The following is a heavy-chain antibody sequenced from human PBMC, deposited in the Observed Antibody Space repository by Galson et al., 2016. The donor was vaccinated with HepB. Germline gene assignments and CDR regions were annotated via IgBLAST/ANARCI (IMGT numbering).Heavy chain of an antibody. CDR1: GYTFTKFS. D-gene: IGHD3-16*01. J-gene: IGHJ4*02. CDR3: ARGWEVQDFIWGSSEDY. V-gene: IGHV1-3*01. Sequence: SVKVSCKASGYTFTKFSIHWVRQAPGQRLEWMGWISDAINMKKYAEKFQGRVTFSSDTSASTAYMELSSLRSEDTAVYYCARGWEVQDFIWGSSEDYWGQGTLVTVSS. CDR2: ISDAINMK.